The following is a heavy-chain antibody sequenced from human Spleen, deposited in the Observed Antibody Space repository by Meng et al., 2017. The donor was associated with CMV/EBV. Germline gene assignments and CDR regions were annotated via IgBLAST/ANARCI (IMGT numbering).Heavy chain of an antibody. CDR3: ARDLAPQSDYYDSSGYYYLPKGFDY. J-gene: IGHJ4*02. D-gene: IGHD3-22*01. CDR2: ISSSSSYI. Sequence: MYWVRQATGKGLEWLSSISSSSSYIYHADSMKGRFTISRDNAKNSLYLQMNSLRAEDTAVYYCARDLAPQSDYYDSSGYYYLPKGFDYWGQGTLVTVSS. V-gene: IGHV3-21*01.